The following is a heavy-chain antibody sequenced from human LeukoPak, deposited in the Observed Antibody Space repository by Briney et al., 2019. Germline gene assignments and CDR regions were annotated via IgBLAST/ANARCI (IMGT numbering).Heavy chain of an antibody. D-gene: IGHD4-17*01. CDR3: AKDLYGDYGEYYFDY. Sequence: PGRSLRLSCAASGFTFDDYAMHWVRHAPGKGLEWVSGISWNSGSIVYADSVKRRFTISRDNAKNSLYLQMNSLRAEDTALYYCAKDLYGDYGEYYFDYWGQGTLVTVSS. CDR1: GFTFDDYA. V-gene: IGHV3-9*01. CDR2: ISWNSGSI. J-gene: IGHJ4*02.